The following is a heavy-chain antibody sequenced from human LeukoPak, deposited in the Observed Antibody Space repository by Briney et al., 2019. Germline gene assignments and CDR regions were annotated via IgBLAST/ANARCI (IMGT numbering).Heavy chain of an antibody. CDR1: GGSISTGNYW. D-gene: IGHD3-16*01. CDR3: ARQMGVGVWALDY. CDR2: IFHTGKT. J-gene: IGHJ4*02. Sequence: SETLSLTCDVSGGSISTGNYWWGWLRQPPGKGLEWIGIIFHTGKTHDNPSLRGRVSMSVDTSRNQFSLRLSAVTAADTAVYYCARQMGVGVWALDYWGQGALVTVSS. V-gene: IGHV4-39*01.